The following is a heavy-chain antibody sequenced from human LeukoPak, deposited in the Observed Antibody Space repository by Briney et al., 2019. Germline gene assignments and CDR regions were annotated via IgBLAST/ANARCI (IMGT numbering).Heavy chain of an antibody. CDR1: GGSISSGSYY. J-gene: IGHJ4*02. D-gene: IGHD2-15*01. V-gene: IGHV4-61*01. CDR3: ASGNGWYYFDY. Sequence: PSETLSLTCTVSGGSISSGSYYWSWIRQPPGKGLEWIGYIYYSGSTNYNPSLKSRVTISVDTSKNQFSLKLSSVTAADTAVYYCASGNGWYYFDYWGQGTLVTVSS. CDR2: IYYSGST.